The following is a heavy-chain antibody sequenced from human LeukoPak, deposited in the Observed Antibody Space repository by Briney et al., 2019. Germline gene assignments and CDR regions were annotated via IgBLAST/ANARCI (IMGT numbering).Heavy chain of an antibody. V-gene: IGHV4-59*08. J-gene: IGHJ4*02. D-gene: IGHD6-6*01. CDR3: ARLWDSSSSLDY. CDR1: GGSIRSYY. Sequence: SETLSLTCTVSGGSIRSYYWPWIRQPAGKGRGLEWIGYIYYSDGTNYNPSLESRVTISIDTSKNQVSLKLSSVTAADTAVYYCARLWDSSSSLDYWGQGTLVTVSS. CDR2: IYYSDGT.